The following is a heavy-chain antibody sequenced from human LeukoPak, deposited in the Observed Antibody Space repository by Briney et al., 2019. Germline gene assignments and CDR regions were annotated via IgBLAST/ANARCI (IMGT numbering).Heavy chain of an antibody. CDR3: ARARDAFDI. CDR1: GGSISSGGYY. J-gene: IGHJ3*02. V-gene: IGHV4-30-2*01. CDR2: IYHSGST. Sequence: SETLSLTCTVSGGSISSGGYYWSWIRQPPGKGLEWIGYIYHSGSTYYNPSLKSRVTISVDRSKNQFSLKLSSVTAADTAVYYCARARDAFDIWGQGTMVTVSS.